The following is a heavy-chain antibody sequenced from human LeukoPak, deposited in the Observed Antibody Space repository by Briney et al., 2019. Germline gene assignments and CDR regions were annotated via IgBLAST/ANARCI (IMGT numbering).Heavy chain of an antibody. D-gene: IGHD6-13*01. CDR3: ARIIAAARPRDNWFDP. J-gene: IGHJ5*02. V-gene: IGHV4-38-2*02. Sequence: SETLSLTCTVSGYSISSGYYWGWIRQPPGKGLEWIGEINHSGSTNYNPSLKSRVTISVDTSKNQFSLKLSSVTAADTAVYYCARIIAAARPRDNWFDPWGQGTLVTVSS. CDR2: INHSGST. CDR1: GYSISSGYY.